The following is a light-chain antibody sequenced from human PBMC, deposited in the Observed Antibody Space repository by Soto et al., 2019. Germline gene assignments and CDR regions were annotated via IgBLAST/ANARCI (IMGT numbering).Light chain of an antibody. J-gene: IGKJ3*01. CDR1: QSVRSN. CDR3: QQYSNLPPFT. V-gene: IGKV3-15*01. Sequence: EIVMTQSPVTLSVSPGERVTLSCRASQSVRSNLAWYQQKPAQAPRLLIYGASTRATGIPDRFSGSGSGTECPLTISSLQSEDFAVYYCQQYSNLPPFTCGPGTKVDIK. CDR2: GAS.